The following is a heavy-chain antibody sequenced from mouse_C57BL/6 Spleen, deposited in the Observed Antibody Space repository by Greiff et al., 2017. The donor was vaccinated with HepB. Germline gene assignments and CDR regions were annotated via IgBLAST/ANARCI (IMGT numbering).Heavy chain of an antibody. CDR1: GFTFSDYY. V-gene: IGHV5-16*01. CDR2: INYDGSST. D-gene: IGHD6-5*01. CDR3: AREYARYFDV. Sequence: DVQLVESEGGLVQPGSSMKLSCTASGFTFSDYYMAWVRQVPEKGLEWVANINYDGSSTYYLDSLKSRFIISRDNAKNILYLQMSSLKSEDTATYYCAREYARYFDVWGTGTTVTVSS. J-gene: IGHJ1*03.